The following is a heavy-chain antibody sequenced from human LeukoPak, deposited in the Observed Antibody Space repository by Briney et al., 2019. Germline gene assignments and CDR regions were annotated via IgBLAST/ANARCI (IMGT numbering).Heavy chain of an antibody. V-gene: IGHV3-43*01. J-gene: IGHJ4*02. D-gene: IGHD2-15*01. CDR2: INWDGTST. CDR1: GFIFDDYT. CDR3: AKDSPIYCSAGSCPTGY. Sequence: GGSLRLSCVDSGFIFDDYTMQWVRQVPGKGLEWVSLINWDGTSTYYAESVKGRFIVARDNSKNVLYLQMNSLRTDDSAIYYCAKDSPIYCSAGSCPTGYWGQGTRVTVSS.